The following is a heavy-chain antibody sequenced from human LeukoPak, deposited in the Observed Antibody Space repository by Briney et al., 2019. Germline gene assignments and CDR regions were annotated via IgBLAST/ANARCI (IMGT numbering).Heavy chain of an antibody. CDR3: TRVWLQYFDY. CDR1: GFTFGDYA. CDR2: IRSKAYGGTT. J-gene: IGHJ4*02. V-gene: IGHV3-49*04. Sequence: PGGSLRLSCTASGFTFGDYAMSWVRQAPGKGLEWVGFIRSKAYGGTTEYAASVKGRFTISRDDSKSIAYLQMNSLKTDDTAVYYCTRVWLQYFDYWGQGTLITVSS. D-gene: IGHD5-24*01.